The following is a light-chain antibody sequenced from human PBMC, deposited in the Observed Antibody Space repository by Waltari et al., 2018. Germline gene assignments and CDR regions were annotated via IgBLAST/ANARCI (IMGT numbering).Light chain of an antibody. V-gene: IGLV2-8*01. CDR2: GVS. Sequence: QSALTQPPSASGSPGQSVTISCTGTSSDVGSYNYVSWFQQHPGKAPKLMIYGVSKRPSGVPDRFSGSKSGNTASLTVSGLQAEDEADYYCSSYAASNNFQVVFGGGTTLTVL. CDR1: SSDVGSYNY. CDR3: SSYAASNNFQVV. J-gene: IGLJ2*01.